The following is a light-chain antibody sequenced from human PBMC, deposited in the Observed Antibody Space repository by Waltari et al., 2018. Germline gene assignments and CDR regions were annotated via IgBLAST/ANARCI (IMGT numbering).Light chain of an antibody. Sequence: QSALTQPASVSGSPGQSITIPCTGTSSDVGTYNLVSWYQQHPGKGPKLMIYEVTKRPSGVYNPFSGSKSGNTASLTISGLQAEDEAEYYCCSYAGSKFYVFGTGTKVTVL. CDR1: SSDVGTYNL. CDR2: EVT. V-gene: IGLV2-23*02. J-gene: IGLJ1*01. CDR3: CSYAGSKFYV.